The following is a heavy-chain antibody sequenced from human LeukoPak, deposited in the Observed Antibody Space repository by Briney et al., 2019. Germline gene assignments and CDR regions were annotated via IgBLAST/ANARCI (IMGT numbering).Heavy chain of an antibody. D-gene: IGHD3-3*01. Sequence: GGSLRLSCAASGFTFSDYALGWVRQAPGRGLEWVATLSGSGAGTYYSDSVQGRFTISRDNSKRTLFLQMNSLRAEDAAFYYCAKAELGVDTFFDYWGQGTLVTVSS. V-gene: IGHV3-23*01. CDR3: AKAELGVDTFFDY. CDR2: LSGSGAGT. J-gene: IGHJ4*02. CDR1: GFTFSDYA.